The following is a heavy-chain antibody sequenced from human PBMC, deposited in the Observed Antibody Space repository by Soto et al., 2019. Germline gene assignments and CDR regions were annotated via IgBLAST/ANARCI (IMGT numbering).Heavy chain of an antibody. V-gene: IGHV3-48*03. J-gene: IGHJ3*02. CDR1: GFSFSTYG. Sequence: GGSLRLSCAASGFSFSTYGMNWVRQAPGKGLEWVSYISKSGIDIYYADSVKGRFTISRDNANNSLYLQMNSLRAEDTAVYYCAPRKYGSFNIGAFDIWGQGTMVTVSS. CDR2: ISKSGIDI. CDR3: APRKYGSFNIGAFDI. D-gene: IGHD1-26*01.